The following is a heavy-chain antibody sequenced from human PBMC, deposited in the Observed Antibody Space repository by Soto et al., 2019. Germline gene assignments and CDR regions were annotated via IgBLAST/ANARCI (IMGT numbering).Heavy chain of an antibody. Sequence: EVQLVESGGGLVQPGASLRHSCAASGFTFSTYSMNWVRQAPGKGLEWISYITKSSRTIYYADSVKGRFTISRDNAKNSLYLQMNSLRAEDTAVYYCTRDHGYGYGMDVWGQGTTVTVSS. V-gene: IGHV3-48*01. CDR1: GFTFSTYS. D-gene: IGHD5-12*01. J-gene: IGHJ6*02. CDR2: ITKSSRTI. CDR3: TRDHGYGYGMDV.